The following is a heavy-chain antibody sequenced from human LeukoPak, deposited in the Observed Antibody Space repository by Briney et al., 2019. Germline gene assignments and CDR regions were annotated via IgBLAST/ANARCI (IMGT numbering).Heavy chain of an antibody. CDR1: GGSFSGYY. V-gene: IGHV3-23*01. J-gene: IGHJ4*02. Sequence: ETLSLTCAVYGGSFSGYYWSWVRQAPGKGLEWVSAISGSGGSTYYADSVKGRFTISRDNSKNTLYLQMNSLRAEDTAVYYCAKASAMIVVVSKHFDYWGQGTLVTVSS. CDR2: ISGSGGST. D-gene: IGHD3-22*01. CDR3: AKASAMIVVVSKHFDY.